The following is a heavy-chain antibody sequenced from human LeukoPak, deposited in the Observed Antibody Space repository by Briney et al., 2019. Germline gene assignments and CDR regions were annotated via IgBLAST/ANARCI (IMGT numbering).Heavy chain of an antibody. CDR2: ISARGGST. CDR1: TFIFRIYA. Sequence: PGRSLRLSSPPSTFIFRIYAMSWVRQADGKGLDWVAAISARGGSTYYADSVKGRSTISRDNAKNTLYLQMNSLRAEDTAVYYCAKDAITMVRGVNNYYYYGMDVWVQGTKVTVSS. J-gene: IGHJ6*02. CDR3: AKDAITMVRGVNNYYYYGMDV. V-gene: IGHV3-23*01. D-gene: IGHD3-10*01.